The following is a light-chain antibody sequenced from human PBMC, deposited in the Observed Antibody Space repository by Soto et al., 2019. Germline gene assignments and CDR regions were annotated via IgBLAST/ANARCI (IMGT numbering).Light chain of an antibody. CDR3: QQYGNSPWT. CDR1: QRFGSSN. J-gene: IGKJ1*01. V-gene: IGKV3-20*01. Sequence: EIVLTQSPGPLSLSLGERGTLSCRASQRFGSSNLAWYQQKPGQAPRLLIYSISSRATGIPDRFSGSGSGTEFTLTISSLEPEDFAVYYCQQYGNSPWTVGQGTKVEI. CDR2: SIS.